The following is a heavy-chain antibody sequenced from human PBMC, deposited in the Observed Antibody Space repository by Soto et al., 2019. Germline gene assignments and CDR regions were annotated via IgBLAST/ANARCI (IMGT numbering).Heavy chain of an antibody. CDR1: GGSISSGGYY. Sequence: SETLSLTCTVSGGSISSGGYYWSWIRQHPGKGLEWIGYIYYSGSTYYNPSLKSRVTISVDTSKNQFPLKLSSVTAADTAVYYCCGSGSYYFDYWGQGTLVTVSS. CDR3: CGSGSYYFDY. J-gene: IGHJ4*02. CDR2: IYYSGST. D-gene: IGHD3-10*01. V-gene: IGHV4-31*03.